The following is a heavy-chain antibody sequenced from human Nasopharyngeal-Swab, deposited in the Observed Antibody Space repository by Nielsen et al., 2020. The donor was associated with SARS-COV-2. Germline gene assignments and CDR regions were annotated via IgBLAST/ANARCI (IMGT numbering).Heavy chain of an antibody. V-gene: IGHV4-59*01. CDR2: IYYSGST. Sequence: WIRQPPGKGLEWIGHIYYSGSTNYSPSLKSRVTISVDTSKNQFSLKLSSVTAADTAVYYRARAAYNTIGWFDPWGQGTLVTVSS. CDR3: ARAAYNTIGWFDP. J-gene: IGHJ5*02. D-gene: IGHD3-3*01.